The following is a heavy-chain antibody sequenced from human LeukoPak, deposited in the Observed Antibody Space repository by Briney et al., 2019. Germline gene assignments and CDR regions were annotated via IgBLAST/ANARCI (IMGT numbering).Heavy chain of an antibody. CDR1: GFTFSSYE. CDR2: ISSSGSTI. V-gene: IGHV3-48*03. D-gene: IGHD3-10*01. CDR3: ARVGWFGEGVYYYYMDV. J-gene: IGHJ6*03. Sequence: GGSLRLSCAASGFTFSSYEMNWVRQAPGKGLEWVSYISSSGSTIYYADSVKGRFTISRDNAKNSLYLQMNSLRAEDTAVYYCARVGWFGEGVYYYYMDVWGKGTTVTISS.